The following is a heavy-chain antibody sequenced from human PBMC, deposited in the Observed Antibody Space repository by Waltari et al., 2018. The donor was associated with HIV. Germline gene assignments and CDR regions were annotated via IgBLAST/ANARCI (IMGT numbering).Heavy chain of an antibody. CDR1: GFTFRDAW. Sequence: EGQLVESGGDLVKPGGCLRLSCAASGFTFRDAWMTWVRQVPGKGLRWVAHRRSRTDGGTTDYAAVVKGRFTVSRDDSNRTLFLQMNGLKTEDTGVYYCTTEETYASGTYLDFWGQGTRVTVSS. CDR3: TTEETYASGTYLDF. D-gene: IGHD3-10*01. V-gene: IGHV3-15*01. J-gene: IGHJ4*02. CDR2: RRSRTDGGTT.